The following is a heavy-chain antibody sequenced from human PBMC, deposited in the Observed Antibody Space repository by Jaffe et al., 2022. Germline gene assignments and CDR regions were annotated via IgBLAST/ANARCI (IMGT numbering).Heavy chain of an antibody. CDR1: GFTFGDYA. V-gene: IGHV3-49*04. CDR3: TRVSPVGGNGY. CDR2: IRSKAYGGTT. J-gene: IGHJ4*02. D-gene: IGHD2-15*01. Sequence: EVQLVESGGGLVQPGRSLRLSCTASGFTFGDYAMSWVRQAPGKGLEWVGFIRSKAYGGTTEYAASVKGRFTISRDDSKSIAYLQMNSLKTEDTAVYYCTRVSPVGGNGYWGQGTLVTVSS.